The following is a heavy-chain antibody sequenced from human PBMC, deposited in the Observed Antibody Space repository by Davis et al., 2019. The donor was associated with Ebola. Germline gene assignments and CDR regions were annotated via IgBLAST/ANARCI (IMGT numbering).Heavy chain of an antibody. Sequence: MPSETLSLTCTVSGGSITSYYWSWIRQPPGKGLEWIGYIYYSGSTNYNPSLKGRVSISADTSKNQFSLKLSSMTAADTAVYYCARQHTSGHMMLFDYWGQGTQVSVSS. V-gene: IGHV4-59*08. CDR2: IYYSGST. CDR3: ARQHTSGHMMLFDY. D-gene: IGHD6-19*01. J-gene: IGHJ4*02. CDR1: GGSITSYY.